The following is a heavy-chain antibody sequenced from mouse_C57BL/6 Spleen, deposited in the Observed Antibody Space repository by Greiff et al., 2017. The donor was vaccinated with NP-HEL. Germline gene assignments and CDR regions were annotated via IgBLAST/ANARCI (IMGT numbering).Heavy chain of an antibody. CDR3: ARSYGNPPIAMDY. V-gene: IGHV1-50*01. J-gene: IGHJ4*01. CDR2: IDPSDSYT. D-gene: IGHD2-1*01. CDR1: GYTFTSYW. Sequence: VKLQQPGAELVKPGASVKLSCKASGYTFTSYWMQWVKQRPGQGLEWIGEIDPSDSYTNYNQKFKGKATLTVDTSSSTAYMQLSSLTSEDSAVYYCARSYGNPPIAMDYWGQGTSVTVSS.